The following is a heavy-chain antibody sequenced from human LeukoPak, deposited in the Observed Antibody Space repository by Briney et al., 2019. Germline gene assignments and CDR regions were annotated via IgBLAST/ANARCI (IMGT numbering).Heavy chain of an antibody. CDR1: GFTFSSYG. CDR2: IRYDGSNK. CDR3: VWEYYDSSGYYYTFDY. J-gene: IGHJ4*02. D-gene: IGHD3-22*01. Sequence: GGSLRLSCAASGFTFSSYGMHWVRQAPGKGPGWVAFIRYDGSNKYYADSVKGRFTISRDNSKNTLYLQMNSLRAEDTAVYYCVWEYYDSSGYYYTFDYWGQGTLVTVSS. V-gene: IGHV3-30*02.